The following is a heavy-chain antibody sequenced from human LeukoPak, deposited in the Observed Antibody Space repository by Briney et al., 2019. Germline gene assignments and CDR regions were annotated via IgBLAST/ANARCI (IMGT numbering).Heavy chain of an antibody. CDR3: ARGWDYDSGGRPTAYVY. V-gene: IGHV1-69*06. J-gene: IGHJ4*02. CDR1: GGTFSSYA. Sequence: ASVEVSCKASGGTFSSYAISWVRQAPGQGLEWMGGIIPIFGTANYAQKFQGRVTITADKSTSTVYMELNSLKSEDTAVYYCARGWDYDSGGRPTAYVYWGQGTLVTVSS. CDR2: IIPIFGTA. D-gene: IGHD3-22*01.